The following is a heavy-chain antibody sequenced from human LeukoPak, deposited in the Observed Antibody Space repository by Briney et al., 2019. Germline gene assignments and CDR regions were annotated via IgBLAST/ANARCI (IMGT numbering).Heavy chain of an antibody. D-gene: IGHD3-16*01. V-gene: IGHV3-11*04. CDR1: GFTFSDYY. CDR3: ARLYLEGAYYFDY. CDR2: ISASGGTI. J-gene: IGHJ4*02. Sequence: PGGSLRLSCVASGFTFSDYYMSWLRQAPGKGLEWVSYISASGGTIYYADSVKGRFTISRDNANNSLYLQMNSLRAEDTAVYYCARLYLEGAYYFDYWGQGTLVTVSS.